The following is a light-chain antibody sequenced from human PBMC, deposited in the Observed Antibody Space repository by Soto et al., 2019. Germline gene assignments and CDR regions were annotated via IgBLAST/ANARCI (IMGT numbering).Light chain of an antibody. CDR3: QQYGSSGT. Sequence: EIVMTQSPATPSVSPGERATLSCRASQSVSNNYLAWYQQKPGQAPRLLIYVASNRATGIPDRFSGSGSGTDFTLTISRLEPEDFAVYYCQQYGSSGTFGQGTKVDI. CDR1: QSVSNNY. CDR2: VAS. J-gene: IGKJ1*01. V-gene: IGKV3-20*01.